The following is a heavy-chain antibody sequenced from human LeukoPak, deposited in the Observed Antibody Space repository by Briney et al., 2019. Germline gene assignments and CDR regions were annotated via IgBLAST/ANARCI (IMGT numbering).Heavy chain of an antibody. V-gene: IGHV1-69*13. CDR3: ARGGEMATIPSFDY. Sequence: SVKVSCKASGGTFSSYAISWVRQAPGQGLEWMGGIIPIFGTANYAQKFQGRVTITADESTSTAYMELSSLRPEDTAVYYCARGGEMATIPSFDYWGQGTLVTVSS. J-gene: IGHJ4*02. CDR2: IIPIFGTA. D-gene: IGHD5-24*01. CDR1: GGTFSSYA.